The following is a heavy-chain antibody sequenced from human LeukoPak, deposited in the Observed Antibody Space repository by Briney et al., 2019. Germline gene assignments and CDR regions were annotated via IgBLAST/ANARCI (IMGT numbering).Heavy chain of an antibody. D-gene: IGHD3-3*01. Sequence: ASVKVSFTSSAYTFTFSCMHWLRHAPGQGLEWMGWINPNSGGTNYAQKFQGRVTMTRDTSISTAYMELSRLGSDDTAVYYCAKDFWSGFIHWLDPWGQGTLVTVSS. CDR3: AKDFWSGFIHWLDP. J-gene: IGHJ5*02. V-gene: IGHV1-2*02. CDR1: AYTFTFSC. CDR2: INPNSGGT.